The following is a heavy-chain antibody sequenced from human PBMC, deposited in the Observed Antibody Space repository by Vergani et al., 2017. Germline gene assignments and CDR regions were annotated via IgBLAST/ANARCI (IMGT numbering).Heavy chain of an antibody. D-gene: IGHD2-2*01. J-gene: IGHJ4*02. CDR2: IYSTGST. V-gene: IGHV4-31*03. CDR1: GDSISSGVYY. CDR3: ARMGGYXEGDAFRIGYFDS. Sequence: QVQIQESGPGLVKPSQTLTLTCSVSGDSISSGVYYWNWIRPHPGKGLEWIGYIYSTGSTPHNPSLRRRINMSVDTSKNQFSLELNSVTAADTAMYYCARMGGYXEGDAFRIGYFDSWGPGILVTVSS.